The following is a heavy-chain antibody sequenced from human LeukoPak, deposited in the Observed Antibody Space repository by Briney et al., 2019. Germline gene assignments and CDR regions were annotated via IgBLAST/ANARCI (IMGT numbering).Heavy chain of an antibody. CDR3: ATSFLSYFDY. J-gene: IGHJ4*02. V-gene: IGHV1-69*06. D-gene: IGHD2/OR15-2a*01. CDR2: IIPIFGTA. Sequence: GASVKVSCKASGGTFSSYAISWVRQAPGQGLEWMGGIIPIFGTANYAQKFQGRVTMTEDTSTDTAYMELSSLRSEDTAVYYCATSFLSYFDYWGQGTLVTVSS. CDR1: GGTFSSYA.